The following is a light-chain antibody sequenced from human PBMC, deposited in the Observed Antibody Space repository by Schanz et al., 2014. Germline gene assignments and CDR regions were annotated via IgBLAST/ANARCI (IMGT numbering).Light chain of an antibody. CDR2: EAS. CDR1: ETVTTY. V-gene: IGKV3-11*01. CDR3: QLRGNWPPWT. Sequence: EIVLTQSPATLSLSPGERATLSCRASETVTTYLAWYQQKPGQAPRLLIYEASNRATGIPARFSGGGSGTDFTLTISSLEPEDFAVYYCQLRGNWPPWTFGQGTKVEVK. J-gene: IGKJ1*01.